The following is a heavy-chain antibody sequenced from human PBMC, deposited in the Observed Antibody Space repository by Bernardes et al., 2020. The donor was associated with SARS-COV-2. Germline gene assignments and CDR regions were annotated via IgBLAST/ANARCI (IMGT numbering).Heavy chain of an antibody. J-gene: IGHJ4*02. CDR3: AREGYSSSWGEDYFDY. CDR2: IWYDGSNK. V-gene: IGHV3-33*01. CDR1: GFTFSSYG. D-gene: IGHD6-13*01. Sequence: GSLRLSCAASGFTFSSYGMHWVRQAPGKGLEWVAVIWYDGSNKYYADSVKGRFTISRDNSKNTLYLQMNSLRAEDTAVYYCAREGYSSSWGEDYFDYWGQGTLVTVSS.